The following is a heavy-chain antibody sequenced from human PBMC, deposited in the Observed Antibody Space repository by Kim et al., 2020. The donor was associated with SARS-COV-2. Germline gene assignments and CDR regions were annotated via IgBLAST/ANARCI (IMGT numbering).Heavy chain of an antibody. J-gene: IGHJ3*02. Sequence: GGSLRLSCAASGFTFSSYWMHWVRQAPGKGLVWVSRINSDGSSTSYADSVKGRFTIFRDNAKNTLYLQMNSLRAEDTAVYYCARGGVTTAPNDAFDIWGQGTMVTFSS. D-gene: IGHD4-17*01. CDR3: ARGGVTTAPNDAFDI. V-gene: IGHV3-74*01. CDR2: INSDGSST. CDR1: GFTFSSYW.